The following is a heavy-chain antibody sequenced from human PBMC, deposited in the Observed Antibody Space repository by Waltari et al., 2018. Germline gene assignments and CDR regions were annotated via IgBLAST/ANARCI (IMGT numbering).Heavy chain of an antibody. J-gene: IGHJ6*02. CDR3: VRLAQRTYRSPVPGRHYYYGMDV. CDR2: ISNDESSI. D-gene: IGHD3-10*01. Sequence: EEQLLESGGGLVQPGDSLRLSCAASGFRFSNSWMTWFHQRPGKGLVWVERISNDESSITYADSVKGRFTISRDNAKNTLYMQMKRLRAEDTAVYYCVRLAQRTYRSPVPGRHYYYGMDVWGQGTTVTVSS. V-gene: IGHV3-74*03. CDR1: GFRFSNSW.